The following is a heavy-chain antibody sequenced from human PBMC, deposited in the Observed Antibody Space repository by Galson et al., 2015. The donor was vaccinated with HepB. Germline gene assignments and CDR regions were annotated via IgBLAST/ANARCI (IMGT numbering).Heavy chain of an antibody. CDR3: ARGDLVRVAGHFFDY. V-gene: IGHV6-1*01. CDR2: TYYRSKWYN. D-gene: IGHD6-19*01. CDR1: GDSVSSKSAA. J-gene: IGHJ4*02. Sequence: CAISGDSVSSKSAAWNWIRQSPSRGLEWLGRTYYRSKWYNDYAVSVKSRMTMNPDTSKNQFSLQLNSVTPEDTGIYYCARGDLVRVAGHFFDYWGQGTLGTVSS.